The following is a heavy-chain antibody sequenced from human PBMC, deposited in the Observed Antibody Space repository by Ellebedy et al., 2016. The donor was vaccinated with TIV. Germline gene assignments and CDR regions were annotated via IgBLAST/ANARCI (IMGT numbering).Heavy chain of an antibody. CDR3: ARRGSYGDYAVQINSWFDP. D-gene: IGHD4-17*01. V-gene: IGHV3-7*01. J-gene: IGHJ5*02. CDR2: IYQDGSDE. CDR1: GLSFRSYW. Sequence: GESLKISCAASGLSFRSYWMSWVRQAPGKGLEWVANIYQDGSDEYYVDSVKGRFTISRDNDNKALFLQMNSLRVEDTAVYYCARRGSYGDYAVQINSWFDPWGRGTLVTVSS.